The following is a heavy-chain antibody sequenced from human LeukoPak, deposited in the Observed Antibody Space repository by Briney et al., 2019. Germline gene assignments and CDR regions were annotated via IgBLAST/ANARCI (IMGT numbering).Heavy chain of an antibody. CDR1: GGSFSGYY. D-gene: IGHD2-21*02. V-gene: IGHV4-34*01. CDR3: ARGIAYCGGDCPGYFDY. CDR2: INHSGST. Sequence: SETLSLTCAVYGGSFSGYYWSWIRQPPGKGLEWIGEINHSGSTNYNPSLKSRVTISVDTPKNQFSLKLSSVTAADTAVYYCARGIAYCGGDCPGYFDYWGQGTLVTVSS. J-gene: IGHJ4*02.